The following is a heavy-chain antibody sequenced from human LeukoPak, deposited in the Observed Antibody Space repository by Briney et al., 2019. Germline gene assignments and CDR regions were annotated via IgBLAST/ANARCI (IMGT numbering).Heavy chain of an antibody. CDR3: ARLWGYCSSTSCYGASYFDS. CDR1: GGSINSYY. J-gene: IGHJ5*01. Sequence: SETLSLTCTVAGGSINSYYWSWIRQPPGKGLEWIGYIHYSGNTNYNPSLTSRVTISIDMYKKKFSLKLSSVTAADTAVYYCARLWGYCSSTSCYGASYFDSWGQGTLVTVSS. V-gene: IGHV4-59*01. D-gene: IGHD2-2*01. CDR2: IHYSGNT.